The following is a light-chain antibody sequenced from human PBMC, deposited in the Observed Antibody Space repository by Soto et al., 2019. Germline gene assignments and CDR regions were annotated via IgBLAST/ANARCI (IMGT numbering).Light chain of an antibody. J-gene: IGLJ2*01. CDR2: DVS. CDR1: SSDVGDYNY. V-gene: IGLV2-11*01. CDR3: CSYAGSDTYVL. Sequence: QLVLTQPRSVSGSPGQSVTISCTGTSSDVGDYNYVSWYQQHPDKAPKLMIYDVSKRPSGVPDRFSGSKSGNTASLTISGLQPEDEADYYCCSYAGSDTYVLFGGGTKLTVL.